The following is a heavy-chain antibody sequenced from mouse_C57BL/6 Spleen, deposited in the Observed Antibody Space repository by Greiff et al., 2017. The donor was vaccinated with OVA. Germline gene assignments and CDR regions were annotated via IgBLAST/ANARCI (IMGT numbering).Heavy chain of an antibody. CDR2: IDPEDGDT. CDR1: GFNIKDYY. D-gene: IGHD2-4*01. CDR3: TTFPPLYYDYDRVDY. Sequence: EVQLQESGAELVRPGASVKLSCTASGFNIKDYYMHWVKQRPEQGLEWIGRIDPEDGDTEYAPKFQGKATMTADTSSNTAYLQLSSLTSEDTAVYYCTTFPPLYYDYDRVDYWGQGTTLTVSS. J-gene: IGHJ2*01. V-gene: IGHV14-1*01.